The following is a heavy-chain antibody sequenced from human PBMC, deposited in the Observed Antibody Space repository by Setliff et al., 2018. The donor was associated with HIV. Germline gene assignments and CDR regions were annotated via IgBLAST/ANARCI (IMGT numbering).Heavy chain of an antibody. D-gene: IGHD3-16*01. CDR1: GDSITTGVYY. CDR3: ARWGEPAQRGFDI. Sequence: SETLSLTCTVSGDSITTGVYYWSWIRQPAGQGLEWIGHIYASDNSGSTSYNPSLNSRVTISLDTSNNHFPLRLTSVAATDTAVYYCARWGEPAQRGFDIWGQGTMVTVSS. CDR2: IYASDNSGST. J-gene: IGHJ3*02. V-gene: IGHV4-61*09.